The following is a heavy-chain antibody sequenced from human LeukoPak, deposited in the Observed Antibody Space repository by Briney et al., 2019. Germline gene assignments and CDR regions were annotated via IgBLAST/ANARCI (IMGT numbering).Heavy chain of an antibody. CDR3: ARDPSRGVAGPRTRFDY. CDR2: IYYSGST. J-gene: IGHJ4*02. D-gene: IGHD6-19*01. CDR1: GGSISSSSYY. Sequence: PSETLSLTCTVSGGSISSSSYYWGWIRQPPGKGLEWIGSIYYSGSTYYNPSLKSRVTISVDTSKNQFSLKLSSVTAADTAVYYCARDPSRGVAGPRTRFDYWGQGTLVTVSS. V-gene: IGHV4-39*07.